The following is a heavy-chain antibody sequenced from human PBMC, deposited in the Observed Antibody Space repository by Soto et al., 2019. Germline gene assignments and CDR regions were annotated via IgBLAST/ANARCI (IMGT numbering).Heavy chain of an antibody. J-gene: IGHJ6*03. D-gene: IGHD2-15*01. CDR2: IIPILGIA. V-gene: IGHV1-69*02. CDR1: GGTFSSYT. Sequence: ASVKVSCKASGGTFSSYTISWVRQAPGQGLEWMGRIIPILGIANYAQKFQGRVTITADKSTSTAYMELSSLRSEDTAVYYCARGRRYCSGGSCYWDYYYMDVWGKGTTVTVSS. CDR3: ARGRRYCSGGSCYWDYYYMDV.